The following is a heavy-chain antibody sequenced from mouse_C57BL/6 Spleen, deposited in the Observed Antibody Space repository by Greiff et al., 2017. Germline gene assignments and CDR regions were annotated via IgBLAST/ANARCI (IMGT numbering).Heavy chain of an antibody. CDR1: GYAFSSSW. Sequence: QVQLQQSGPELVKPGASVTISCKASGYAFSSSWLNWVKPRPGKGLEWFGLIYPGDGDTNSNGKFKGKATLTADKSSSTAYMQLSSLTTEDSAVYFCARYDGDNWYFDGWGTGTTGTVSS. J-gene: IGHJ1*03. CDR2: IYPGDGDT. V-gene: IGHV1-82*01. D-gene: IGHD2-3*01. CDR3: ARYDGDNWYFDG.